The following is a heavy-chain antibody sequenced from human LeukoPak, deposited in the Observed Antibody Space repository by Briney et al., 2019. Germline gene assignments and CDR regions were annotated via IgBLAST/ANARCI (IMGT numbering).Heavy chain of an antibody. CDR3: AKGGGYEAQYYYYYLDV. D-gene: IGHD5-12*01. Sequence: PGGSLRLSCAASGFTFSSYAMSWVRQAPGKGLEWVSAISGSGGSTYYADSVKGRFTISRDNSKNTLYLQMKSLRAEDTAVYYCAKGGGYEAQYYYYYLDVWAKGPRSPSP. CDR2: ISGSGGST. J-gene: IGHJ6*03. V-gene: IGHV3-23*01. CDR1: GFTFSSYA.